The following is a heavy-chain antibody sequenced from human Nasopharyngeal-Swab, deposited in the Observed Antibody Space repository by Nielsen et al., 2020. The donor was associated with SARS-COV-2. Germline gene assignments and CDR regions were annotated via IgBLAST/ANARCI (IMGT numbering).Heavy chain of an antibody. CDR1: GYTFTSYA. D-gene: IGHD3-22*01. Sequence: ALVKVSCKASGYTFTSYAMHWVRQAPGQRLEWMGWINAGNGNTKYSQKFQGRVTITRDTSASTAYMELRSLRSDDTAVYYCAREHYYDSSGFYPWGQGTLVTVSS. CDR3: AREHYYDSSGFYP. J-gene: IGHJ5*02. CDR2: INAGNGNT. V-gene: IGHV1-3*01.